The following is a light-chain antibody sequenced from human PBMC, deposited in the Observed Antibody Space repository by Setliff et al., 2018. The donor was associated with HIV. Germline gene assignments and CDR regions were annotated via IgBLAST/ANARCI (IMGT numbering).Light chain of an antibody. Sequence: QSVLTQPPSASGTPGQRVTISCSGSSSNIGSNTVNWYQKLPGTAPKVLIYGTNQRASGVPDRFSGSASGTSASLAISGLQSEDEADYYCAAWDESLNGFYVFGTGTKGTVL. J-gene: IGLJ1*01. CDR2: GTN. CDR3: AAWDESLNGFYV. CDR1: SSNIGSNT. V-gene: IGLV1-44*01.